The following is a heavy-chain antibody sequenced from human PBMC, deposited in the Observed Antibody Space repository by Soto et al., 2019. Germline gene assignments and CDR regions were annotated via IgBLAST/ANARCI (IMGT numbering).Heavy chain of an antibody. V-gene: IGHV4-30-2*01. CDR2: IYHSGSI. CDR3: ARVPYY. Sequence: LCGGSISSGGYSWSWIRHPPGKGLEGIGYIYHSGSIYYNPSLKSRVTISVVRSKKHFSLKLSSVTAADTAVYYCARVPYYWGQGTLVTVSS. J-gene: IGHJ4*02. CDR1: GGSISSGGYS.